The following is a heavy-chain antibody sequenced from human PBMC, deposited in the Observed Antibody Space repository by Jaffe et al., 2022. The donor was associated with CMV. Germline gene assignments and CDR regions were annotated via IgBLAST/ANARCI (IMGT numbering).Heavy chain of an antibody. CDR3: VRELGFKLEWLFGF. CDR2: IIPNSGGT. Sequence: QVQLVQSGAEVKKPGASVKVSCKTAEYTFTAYYLHWVRQAPGQGLEWMGWIIPNSGGTDYAQNFQGRVTLTRDTSIRTAYMELSGLKSDDTAVYYCVRELGFKLEWLFGFWGQGTPVTVSS. J-gene: IGHJ4*02. V-gene: IGHV1-2*02. D-gene: IGHD3-3*01. CDR1: EYTFTAYY.